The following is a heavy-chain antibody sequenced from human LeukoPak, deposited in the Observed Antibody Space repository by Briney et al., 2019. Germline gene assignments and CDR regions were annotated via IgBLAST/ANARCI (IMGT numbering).Heavy chain of an antibody. D-gene: IGHD3-3*01. CDR2: IYYSGST. V-gene: IGHV4-39*01. Sequence: SGTLSLTCTVSGDSISSSDYYWGWIRQPPGKGLEWIGCIYYSGSTYYTPSLKSRVTISVDTSKTQFSLKLSSVTAADTAVYYCARGSDDFWSGEFDYWGQGTLVTVSS. CDR1: GDSISSSDYY. CDR3: ARGSDDFWSGEFDY. J-gene: IGHJ4*02.